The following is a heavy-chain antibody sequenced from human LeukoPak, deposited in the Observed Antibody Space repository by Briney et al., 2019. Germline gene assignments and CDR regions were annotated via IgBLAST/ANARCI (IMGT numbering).Heavy chain of an antibody. J-gene: IGHJ4*02. CDR1: GDSISSTSHY. V-gene: IGHV4-39*01. Sequence: SETLSLTCTVSGDSISSTSHYWDWIRQPPGKGPEWIGNIYFTGSTSYCPSLKSRITISVDRSKNQFSLKLSSVTAADTAVYYCARGPNSNWSGLDFWGQGTLLTVSS. D-gene: IGHD6-6*01. CDR3: ARGPNSNWSGLDF. CDR2: IYFTGST.